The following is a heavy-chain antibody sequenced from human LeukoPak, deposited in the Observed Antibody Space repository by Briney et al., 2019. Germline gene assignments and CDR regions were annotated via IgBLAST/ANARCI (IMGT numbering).Heavy chain of an antibody. V-gene: IGHV3-30-3*01. CDR1: GFTFSSYA. Sequence: GGSLRLSRAASGFTFSSYAMHWVRQAPGKGLEWVAVISYDGSNKYYADSVKGRFTISRDNSKNTLYLQMNSLRAEDTAVYYRARHGDYGGLDYWGQGTLVTVSS. D-gene: IGHD4-17*01. CDR3: ARHGDYGGLDY. J-gene: IGHJ4*02. CDR2: ISYDGSNK.